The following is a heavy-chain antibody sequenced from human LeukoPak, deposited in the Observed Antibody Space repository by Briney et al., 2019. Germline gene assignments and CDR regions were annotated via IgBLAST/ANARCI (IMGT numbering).Heavy chain of an antibody. V-gene: IGHV3-33*06. CDR1: GFTFSTYG. J-gene: IGHJ6*03. Sequence: SGGSLRLSCAASGFTFSTYGMYWVRQAPGTGLDWVAVIWYDGSNKYYADSVKGRFTISRDNSKNTLYLQMNSLRAEDTAVYYCAKDSNPAGYYYMDVWSKGNTVTVSS. CDR2: IWYDGSNK. CDR3: AKDSNPAGYYYMDV. D-gene: IGHD1-14*01.